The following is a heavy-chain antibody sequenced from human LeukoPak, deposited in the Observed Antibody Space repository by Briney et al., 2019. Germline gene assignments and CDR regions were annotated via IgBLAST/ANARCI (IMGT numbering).Heavy chain of an antibody. D-gene: IGHD3-3*01. CDR1: GFTFSSYG. J-gene: IGHJ6*02. CDR3: AKGLTIFGVISSHALDV. V-gene: IGHV3-30*18. Sequence: GGSLGLSCAASGFTFSSYGMYWVRQAPGKGLEWVALISYDGDKKNYADSVKGRFTVSRDNSKNTLYVQMNSLRAEDTAVYYCAKGLTIFGVISSHALDVWGQGTTVTVSS. CDR2: ISYDGDKK.